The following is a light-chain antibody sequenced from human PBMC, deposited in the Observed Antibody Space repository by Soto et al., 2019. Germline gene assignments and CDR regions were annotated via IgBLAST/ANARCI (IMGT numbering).Light chain of an antibody. V-gene: IGKV3-11*01. CDR3: QQRSNWPPEWT. Sequence: EIVLTQSPATLSLSPGERATLSCRASQSVSSYLAWYQQKPGQAPRLLIYDASNRATGIPARFSGSGSGTDFNLTISSREPEDFAVYYCQQRSNWPPEWTFGQGTKVEIK. J-gene: IGKJ1*01. CDR2: DAS. CDR1: QSVSSY.